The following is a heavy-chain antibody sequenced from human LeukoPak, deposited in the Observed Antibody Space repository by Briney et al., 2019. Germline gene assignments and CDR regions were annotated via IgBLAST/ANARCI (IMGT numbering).Heavy chain of an antibody. CDR1: GYTFTSYY. CDR2: INPSGGST. CDR3: ARDRSYGLDFDY. J-gene: IGHJ4*02. Sequence: ASVKVSCKASGYTFTSYYMHWVRQAPGQGLEWMGIINPSGGSTTYAQKFQGRVTMTRDTSTSTVYMEPSSLRSEDTAVYYCARDRSYGLDFDYWGQGTLVTVSS. V-gene: IGHV1-46*01. D-gene: IGHD5-18*01.